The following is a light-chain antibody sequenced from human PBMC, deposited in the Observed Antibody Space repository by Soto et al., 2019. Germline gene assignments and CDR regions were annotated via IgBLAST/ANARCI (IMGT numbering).Light chain of an antibody. CDR1: QSVSSY. CDR2: DAS. CDR3: QQRSNWPPLYT. V-gene: IGKV3-11*01. Sequence: ENVLTQSPATPSLSPGERATLSCRASQSVSSYLAWYQQKPGQAPRLLIYDASNRATGIPARFSGSGSGTDFTLTISSLEPEDFAVYYCQQRSNWPPLYTFGQGTKLEIK. J-gene: IGKJ2*01.